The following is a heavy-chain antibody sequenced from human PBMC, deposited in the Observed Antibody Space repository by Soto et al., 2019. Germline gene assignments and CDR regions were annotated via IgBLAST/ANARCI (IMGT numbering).Heavy chain of an antibody. D-gene: IGHD6-13*01. Sequence: ETPAIILTVPGGSIRSYDWRWIQLPPGKGLEWIGYIYYSGSTNYNPSLKSRVTISVDTSKNQFSLKLSSVTAADTAVYYCASSNIAAAGFYYYGMDVWGRGTTVT. J-gene: IGHJ6*02. V-gene: IGHV4-59*01. CDR1: GGSIRSYD. CDR2: IYYSGST. CDR3: ASSNIAAAGFYYYGMDV.